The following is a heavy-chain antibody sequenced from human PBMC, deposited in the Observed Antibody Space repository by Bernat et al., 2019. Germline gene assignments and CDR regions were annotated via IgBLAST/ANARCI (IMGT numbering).Heavy chain of an antibody. CDR3: ARDHGFDDSSGLDY. CDR2: ISYDGSNK. D-gene: IGHD3-22*01. CDR1: GFTFSSYA. V-gene: IGHV3-30-3*01. Sequence: QVQLVESGGGVVQPGRSLRLSCVASGFTFSSYAMNWVRQAPGKGLEWVAGISYDGSNKYYADSVKGRFTISRDNSKNTLYLQMNSLRTEDTAVYYCARDHGFDDSSGLDYWGQGTLVTVSS. J-gene: IGHJ4*02.